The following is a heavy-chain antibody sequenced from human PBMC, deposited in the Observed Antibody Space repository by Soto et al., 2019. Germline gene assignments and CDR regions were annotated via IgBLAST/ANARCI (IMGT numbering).Heavy chain of an antibody. D-gene: IGHD6-13*01. CDR3: AKDGLSDSPSAIDY. CDR2: IGGSGRNT. Sequence: GGSLRLSCAASGFMFSRSGMTWVRQAPGMRLESVAGIGGSGRNTYYADSVKGRFTISRDNSKNTLFLQMNSLRDEDTAIYYCAKDGLSDSPSAIDYWGQGTRVTGLL. V-gene: IGHV3-23*01. CDR1: GFMFSRSG. J-gene: IGHJ4*02.